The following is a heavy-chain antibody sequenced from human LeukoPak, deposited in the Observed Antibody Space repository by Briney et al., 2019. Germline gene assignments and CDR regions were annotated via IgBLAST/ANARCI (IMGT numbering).Heavy chain of an antibody. Sequence: ASVKVSCKASGYTFTGYYMHWVRQAPGQGLEWMGWINPNSGGTNYAQKFQGRVTMTRDTSIGAAYMELSRLRSDDTAVYYCARDYRSGWYVSDYWGQGTLVTVSS. CDR3: ARDYRSGWYVSDY. CDR2: INPNSGGT. J-gene: IGHJ4*02. V-gene: IGHV1-2*02. CDR1: GYTFTGYY. D-gene: IGHD6-19*01.